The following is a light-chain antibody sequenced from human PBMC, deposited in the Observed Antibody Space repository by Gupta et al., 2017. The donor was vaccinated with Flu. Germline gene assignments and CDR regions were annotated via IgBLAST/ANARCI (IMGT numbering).Light chain of an antibody. J-gene: IGKJ5*01. CDR2: DAS. Sequence: VLTQSPATLSLSPGERATLSCRARQTVSTYLILYQHKPGQAPRLLIYDASYRAPGIPARFSVSGCGTDFALTITNLEPEDYAAYYCQQQDNCPPVTFGQGTRLEIK. CDR3: QQQDNCPPVT. V-gene: IGKV3-11*01. CDR1: QTVSTY.